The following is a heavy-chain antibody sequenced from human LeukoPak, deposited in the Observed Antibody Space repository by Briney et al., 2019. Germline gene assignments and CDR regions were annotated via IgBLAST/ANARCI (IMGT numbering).Heavy chain of an antibody. Sequence: SETLSLTCTVSGGSISSYYWSWIRQPPGKGLEWIGYIYYSGSTSYNPSLKRRVTISLDTSKNQISLKLSSVTAADTAVYYCARNLGGSTSWTRWFDPWGQGTLVTVSS. V-gene: IGHV4-59*01. J-gene: IGHJ5*02. D-gene: IGHD2-2*01. CDR2: IYYSGST. CDR3: ARNLGGSTSWTRWFDP. CDR1: GGSISSYY.